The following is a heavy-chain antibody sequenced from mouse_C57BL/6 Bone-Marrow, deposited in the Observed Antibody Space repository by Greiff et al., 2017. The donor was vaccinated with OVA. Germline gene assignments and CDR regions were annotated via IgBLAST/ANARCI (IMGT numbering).Heavy chain of an antibody. D-gene: IGHD2-1*01. V-gene: IGHV1-81*01. CDR2: IYPRSGNT. CDR3: ARCRGNLFAY. J-gene: IGHJ3*01. Sequence: QVQLKQSGAELARPGASVKLSCKASGYTFTSYGISWVKQRTGQGLEWIGEIYPRSGNTYYNEKFKGKATLTADKSSSTAYMELRSLTSEDSAFYFCARCRGNLFAYWGQGTLVTVSA. CDR1: GYTFTSYG.